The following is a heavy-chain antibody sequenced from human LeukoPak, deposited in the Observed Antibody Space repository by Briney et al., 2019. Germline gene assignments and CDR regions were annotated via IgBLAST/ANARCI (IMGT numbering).Heavy chain of an antibody. CDR3: VKDHRDSGNYYYYYGMDV. CDR2: IWYDGSNK. CDR1: GFTFSSYG. D-gene: IGHD1-26*01. J-gene: IGHJ6*02. V-gene: IGHV3-33*06. Sequence: GGSLRLSWAASGFTFSSYGMHWVRQAPGKGLEWVAVIWYDGSNKYYADSVKGRFTISRDNSKNTLYLQMDSLRAEDTAVYACVKDHRDSGNYYYYYGMDVWGQGTTVAVSS.